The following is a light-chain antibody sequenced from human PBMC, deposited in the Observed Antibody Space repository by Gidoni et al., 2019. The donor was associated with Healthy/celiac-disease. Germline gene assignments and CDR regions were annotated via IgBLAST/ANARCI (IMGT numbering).Light chain of an antibody. Sequence: EIVMTQSPATLSVSPGERATLSCRASQSVSSNLAWYQQKPGQAPRLLIYGASTRATGIPASFSGSGSGTEFTLTISSLQSEDFAVYYCQQYNNWPMYTCGQGTKLEIK. V-gene: IGKV3-15*01. CDR3: QQYNNWPMYT. CDR2: GAS. J-gene: IGKJ2*01. CDR1: QSVSSN.